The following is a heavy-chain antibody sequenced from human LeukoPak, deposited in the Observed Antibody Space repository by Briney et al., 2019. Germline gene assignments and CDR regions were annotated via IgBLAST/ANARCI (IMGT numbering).Heavy chain of an antibody. Sequence: PSETLSLTCTVSGGSISSYYWSWIRQPPGKGLEWIGYIYYSGSTNYNPSLKSRVTISVDTSKNQLSLKLSPVTAADTAVYYCAREGTVAGSIDYWGQGTLVTVSS. CDR2: IYYSGST. D-gene: IGHD6-19*01. CDR3: AREGTVAGSIDY. V-gene: IGHV4-59*01. J-gene: IGHJ4*02. CDR1: GGSISSYY.